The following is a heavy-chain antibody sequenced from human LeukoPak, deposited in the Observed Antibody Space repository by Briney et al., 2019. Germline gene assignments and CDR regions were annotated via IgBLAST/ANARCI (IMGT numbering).Heavy chain of an antibody. CDR2: NYHSGST. CDR1: GGSISSSNW. CDR3: ARDIGGGDTAMVPYFDY. D-gene: IGHD5-18*01. J-gene: IGHJ4*02. Sequence: SETLSLTCAVSGGSISSSNWWRWVRPPPGKGLEWIGENYHSGSTNYNPSLKSRVTISVDKSKNLFSLKLSSVTAADTAVYYCARDIGGGDTAMVPYFDYWGQGTLVTVSS. V-gene: IGHV4-4*02.